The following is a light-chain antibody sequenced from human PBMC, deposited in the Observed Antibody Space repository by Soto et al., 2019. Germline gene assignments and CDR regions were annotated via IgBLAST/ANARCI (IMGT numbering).Light chain of an antibody. CDR3: QQYDNWPRT. V-gene: IGKV3-15*01. CDR2: GAS. CDR1: QSIGSN. J-gene: IGKJ3*01. Sequence: EIVMTQSPATLSVSPGERATLSCRASQSIGSNLAWYQQIPGQAPRLLIYGASTRATGIPARFSGSGSGTEFTLTISSLQSEDFAVYYCQQYDNWPRTSGPGTKVNIK.